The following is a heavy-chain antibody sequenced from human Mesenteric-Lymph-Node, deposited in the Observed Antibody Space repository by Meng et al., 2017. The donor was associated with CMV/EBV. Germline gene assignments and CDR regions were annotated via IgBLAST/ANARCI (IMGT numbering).Heavy chain of an antibody. J-gene: IGHJ6*02. V-gene: IGHV3-48*04. D-gene: IGHD1-26*01. CDR3: ARDLGGSYSNYYYGMDV. Sequence: GGSLRLSCAASGFSFNYFAMNWVRQAPGKGLEWVSYISSSSSTIYYADSVKGRFTISRDNAKNSLYLQMNSLRAEDTAVYYCARDLGGSYSNYYYGMDVWGQGTTVTVSS. CDR2: ISSSSSTI. CDR1: GFSFNYFA.